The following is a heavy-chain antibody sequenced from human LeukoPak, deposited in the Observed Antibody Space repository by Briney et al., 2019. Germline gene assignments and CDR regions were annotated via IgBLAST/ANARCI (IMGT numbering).Heavy chain of an antibody. D-gene: IGHD3-22*01. CDR1: GYTFTSYG. CDR3: ARVVITTGGFDY. Sequence: ASVTVSCKASGYTFTSYGISWVRQAPGQGLEWMGWISAYNGNTNYAPKLQGRVTMTTDTSTSTAYMELRSLRSDDTAVYYCARVVITTGGFDYWGQGTLVTVSS. CDR2: ISAYNGNT. J-gene: IGHJ4*02. V-gene: IGHV1-18*01.